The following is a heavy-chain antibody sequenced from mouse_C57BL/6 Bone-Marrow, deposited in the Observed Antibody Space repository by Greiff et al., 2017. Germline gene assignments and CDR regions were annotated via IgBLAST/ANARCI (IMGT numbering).Heavy chain of an antibody. Sequence: VQLQQSGTGLVQPSQSLSITCTVSGFSLTSYGVHWVRQSPGKGLEWLGVIWSGGSTDYNAAFISRLSISKDNSKSQVFFKMNSLQADDTAIYYCARRGYYSNYHYAMDYWGQGTSVTVSS. V-gene: IGHV2-2*01. J-gene: IGHJ4*01. CDR3: ARRGYYSNYHYAMDY. CDR1: GFSLTSYG. D-gene: IGHD2-5*01. CDR2: IWSGGST.